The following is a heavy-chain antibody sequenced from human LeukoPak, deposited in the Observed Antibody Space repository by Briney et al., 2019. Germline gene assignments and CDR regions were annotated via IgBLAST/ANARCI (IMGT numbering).Heavy chain of an antibody. V-gene: IGHV4-34*01. Sequence: SETLSLTCAVYGGSFSGYYWSWIRQPPGKGLEWIGEINHSGTTNYNASLKSRVTISVDTSKNHFSLKLISVTAADTAVYYCARDLITPYFDIWGQGTMVTVSS. CDR1: GGSFSGYY. D-gene: IGHD1-14*01. J-gene: IGHJ3*02. CDR3: ARDLITPYFDI. CDR2: INHSGTT.